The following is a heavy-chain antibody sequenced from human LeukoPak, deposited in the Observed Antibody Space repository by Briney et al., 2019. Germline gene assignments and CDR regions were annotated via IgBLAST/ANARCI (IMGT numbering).Heavy chain of an antibody. CDR2: VNPRGGST. Sequence: ASVKVSCKASGYTFTSHFMHWVRQAPGQGLEWMGIVNPRGGSTSYTQKFQGRVTMTRDTSTSTVYMELSSLRSEDTAVYYCARVKSYYYDTSDKDAFDIWGQGTMVTVSS. CDR3: ARVKSYYYDTSDKDAFDI. V-gene: IGHV1-46*01. D-gene: IGHD3-22*01. CDR1: GYTFTSHF. J-gene: IGHJ3*02.